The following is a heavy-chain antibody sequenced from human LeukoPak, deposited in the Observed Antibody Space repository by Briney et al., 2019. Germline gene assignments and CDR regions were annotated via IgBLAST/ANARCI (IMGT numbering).Heavy chain of an antibody. CDR1: GGSFSGYY. CDR2: INHSGST. D-gene: IGHD6-6*01. Sequence: PSETLSLTCAVYGGSFSGYYWSWIRHPPGKGLEWIGEINHSGSTNYNPSLKSRVTISVDTSKNQFSLKLSSVTAADTAVYYCAVEYSSSDWFDPWGQGTLVTVSS. V-gene: IGHV4-34*01. CDR3: AVEYSSSDWFDP. J-gene: IGHJ5*02.